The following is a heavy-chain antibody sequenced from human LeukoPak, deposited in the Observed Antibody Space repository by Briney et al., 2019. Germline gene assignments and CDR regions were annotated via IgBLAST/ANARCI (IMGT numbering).Heavy chain of an antibody. CDR3: TTDLPGDYSDY. Sequence: WIRQPPGKGLEWVGRIKSKTDGETTDYAAPVKGRFTISRDDSKNTLYLQMNSLKTEDTAVYYCTTDLPGDYSDYWGQGTLVTVSS. CDR2: IKSKTDGETT. V-gene: IGHV3-15*07. J-gene: IGHJ4*02.